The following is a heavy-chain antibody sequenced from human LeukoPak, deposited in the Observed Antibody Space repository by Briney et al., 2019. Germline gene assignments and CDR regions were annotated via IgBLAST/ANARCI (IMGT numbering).Heavy chain of an antibody. CDR2: ISPYTGNT. CDR3: AREGGTWVPFDY. CDR1: NYTFTSHD. Sequence: ASVKASCKASNYTFTSHDISWVRQAPGQGLEWMGWISPYTGNTKYAQKFQGRVTMTTSTSTSIVYMELRSLRSDDTAVYFCAREGGTWVPFDYWGQGTLVTVSS. D-gene: IGHD1-1*01. V-gene: IGHV1-18*01. J-gene: IGHJ4*02.